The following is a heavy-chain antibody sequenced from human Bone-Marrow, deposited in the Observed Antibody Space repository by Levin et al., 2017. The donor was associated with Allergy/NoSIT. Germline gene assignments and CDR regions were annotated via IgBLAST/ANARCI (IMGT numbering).Heavy chain of an antibody. V-gene: IGHV4-38-2*02. Sequence: SETLSLTCAVSGYSINSGYFWGWIRQPPGKGLEWIGTISHSGTTYYNPSLKSRVSISVDTSNKQFSLRLTSVTAADTAVYYCTREEDIVLMILDVWGQGTTVTVSS. CDR1: GYSINSGYF. D-gene: IGHD2-8*01. CDR2: ISHSGTT. J-gene: IGHJ6*02. CDR3: TREEDIVLMILDV.